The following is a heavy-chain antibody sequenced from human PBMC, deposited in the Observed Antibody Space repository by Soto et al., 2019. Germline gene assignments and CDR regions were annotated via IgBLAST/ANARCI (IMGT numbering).Heavy chain of an antibody. CDR2: ISSSGSTI. D-gene: IGHD3-10*01. Sequence: PGGSLRLSCAASGFTFSSYEMNWVRQAPGKGLEWVSYISSSGSTIYYADSVKGRFTISRDNAKNSLYLQMNSLRAEDTAVYYCARDAMVRAATIKKGGCGMDVWGQGTTVTVSS. J-gene: IGHJ6*02. V-gene: IGHV3-48*03. CDR1: GFTFSSYE. CDR3: ARDAMVRAATIKKGGCGMDV.